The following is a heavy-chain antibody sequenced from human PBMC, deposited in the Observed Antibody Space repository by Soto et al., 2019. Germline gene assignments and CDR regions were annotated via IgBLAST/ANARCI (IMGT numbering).Heavy chain of an antibody. CDR3: AGNRDGYYYYYGMDV. J-gene: IGHJ6*02. CDR2: ISSSSSYI. CDR1: GFTFSSYS. Sequence: EVQLVASGGGLVKPGGSLRLSCAASGFTFSSYSMNWVRQAPGKGLEWVSSISSSSSYIYYADSVKGRFTISRDNAKNSLYLQMNSLIAEDTAVYYCAGNRDGYYYYYGMDVLGQGTTVTVSS. D-gene: IGHD2-21*01. V-gene: IGHV3-21*01.